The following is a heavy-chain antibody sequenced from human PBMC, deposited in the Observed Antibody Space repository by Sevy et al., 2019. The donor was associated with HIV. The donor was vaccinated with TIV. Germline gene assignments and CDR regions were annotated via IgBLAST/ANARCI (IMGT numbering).Heavy chain of an antibody. D-gene: IGHD4-17*01. V-gene: IGHV4-34*01. CDR2: INHSGST. Sequence: SETLSLTCAVYGGSFSGYYWSWIRQPPGKGLEWSGEINHSGSTNYSPSLKSRVTISVDTSKNQFSLKLSSVTAADTAVYYCATSTVTTGDWFDPWGQGTLVTVSS. J-gene: IGHJ5*02. CDR3: ATSTVTTGDWFDP. CDR1: GGSFSGYY.